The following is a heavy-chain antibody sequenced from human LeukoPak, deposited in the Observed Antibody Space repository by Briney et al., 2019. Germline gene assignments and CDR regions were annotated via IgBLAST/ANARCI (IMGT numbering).Heavy chain of an antibody. J-gene: IGHJ4*02. D-gene: IGHD4-17*01. CDR2: ISGSDGST. CDR3: AKLSWDYGGGFDY. Sequence: GGSLRLSCAASGFTFSSYAMSWVRQAPGKGLEWVSAISGSDGSTYYADSVKGRFTISRDNSKNTLYLQMNSLRAEDTAVYYCAKLSWDYGGGFDYWGQGTLVTVSS. V-gene: IGHV3-23*01. CDR1: GFTFSSYA.